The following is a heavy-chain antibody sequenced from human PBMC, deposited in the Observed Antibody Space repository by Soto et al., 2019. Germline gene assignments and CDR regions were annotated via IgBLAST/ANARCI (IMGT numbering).Heavy chain of an antibody. CDR1: GFTFSRYG. CDR3: ASEGSGDHDLHY. V-gene: IGHV3-33*01. Sequence: QVQLVESGGGVVQPGRSLRLSCAASGFTFSRYGMHWVRQAPGKGLEWVAVIWYDGSNKYYADSVKGRFTISRDNSKNTLDLQMNSLRAEDTAVYYGASEGSGDHDLHYWGQGTLVTVSS. J-gene: IGHJ4*02. D-gene: IGHD3-10*01. CDR2: IWYDGSNK.